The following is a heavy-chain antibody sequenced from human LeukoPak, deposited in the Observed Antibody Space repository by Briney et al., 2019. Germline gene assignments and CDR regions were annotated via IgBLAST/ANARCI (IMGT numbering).Heavy chain of an antibody. J-gene: IGHJ4*02. CDR1: GFTFSSHA. Sequence: GWCLRLSCAASGFTFSSHAMSWVRQAPGKGLEWVSAITSGSGSNVYYTDSLKGRFTISRDNSKNTLYLQMNSLRAEDTAVYYCARHGSWSFDYWGQGTLVTVSA. D-gene: IGHD6-13*01. CDR2: ITSGSGSNV. V-gene: IGHV3-23*01. CDR3: ARHGSWSFDY.